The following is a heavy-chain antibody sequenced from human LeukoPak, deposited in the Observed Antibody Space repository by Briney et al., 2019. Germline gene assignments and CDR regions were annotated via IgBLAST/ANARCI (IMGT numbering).Heavy chain of an antibody. CDR3: ARDEGYASG. V-gene: IGHV3-48*01. D-gene: IGHD6-19*01. CDR1: GFIFSTYS. J-gene: IGHJ4*02. CDR2: ISSTSSTI. Sequence: GGSLRLSCAASGFIFSTYSMNWVRQAPGKGLEWVSYISSTSSTIYYADSVKGRFTISRDNARNSLYLQMNSLRAEDTAVYYCARDEGYASGWGQGTLVTVSS.